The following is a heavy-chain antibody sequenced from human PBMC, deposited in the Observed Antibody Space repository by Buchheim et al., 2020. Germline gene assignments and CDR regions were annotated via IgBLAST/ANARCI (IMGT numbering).Heavy chain of an antibody. CDR1: GFTFSSYE. J-gene: IGHJ4*02. Sequence: EVQLAESGGGLVQPGGSLRLSCAASGFTFSSYEMNWVRQAPGKGLEWVSYISSSGSTIYYADSVKGRFTISRDNAKNSLYLQMNSLRAEDTAVYYCARDPRYCSGGSCYPDYWGQGTL. V-gene: IGHV3-48*03. D-gene: IGHD2-15*01. CDR2: ISSSGSTI. CDR3: ARDPRYCSGGSCYPDY.